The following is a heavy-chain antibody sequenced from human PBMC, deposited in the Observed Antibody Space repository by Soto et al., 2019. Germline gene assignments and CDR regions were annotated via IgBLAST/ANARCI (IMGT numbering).Heavy chain of an antibody. CDR1: GGSISTGGYY. V-gene: IGHV4-31*03. J-gene: IGHJ4*02. Sequence: SETLSLTCTVSGGSISTGGYYWSWIRQHQGKGLEWIGYIYYSRSTYYNPSLKSRVTISVDTSKNQFSLKLSSVTAADTAVYYCARGASHYYDSSGYYGYWGQGTLVTVSS. D-gene: IGHD3-22*01. CDR2: IYYSRST. CDR3: ARGASHYYDSSGYYGY.